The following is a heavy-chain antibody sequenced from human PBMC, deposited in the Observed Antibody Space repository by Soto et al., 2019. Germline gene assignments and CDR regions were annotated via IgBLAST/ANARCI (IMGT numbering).Heavy chain of an antibody. CDR2: VSADGFTT. V-gene: IGHV3-23*01. CDR3: LGSAFCRSDCYWHFDP. D-gene: IGHD2-21*02. Sequence: EGQVLESGGGLVQPGGSLRLTCAASGFTFSSFALSWVRQSPGKGLEWVSTVSADGFTTDYTDSVKGRFTISRDNSKNTLFLQMNSLRAEDTAVYFCLGSAFCRSDCYWHFDPWGQGTLVTVSS. J-gene: IGHJ5*02. CDR1: GFTFSSFA.